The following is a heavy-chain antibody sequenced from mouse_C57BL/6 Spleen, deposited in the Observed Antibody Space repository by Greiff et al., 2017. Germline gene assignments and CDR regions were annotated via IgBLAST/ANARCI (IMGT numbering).Heavy chain of an antibody. Sequence: QVQLQQSGAELVRPGASVTLSCKASGYTFTDYEMHWVKQTPVHGLEWIGAIDPETGGTAYNQKFKGKAILTADKSSSTAYMELRSLTSEDSAVYYCTGSNHTRFAYWGQGTLVTVSA. CDR1: GYTFTDYE. D-gene: IGHD2-5*01. CDR2: IDPETGGT. J-gene: IGHJ3*01. V-gene: IGHV1-15*01. CDR3: TGSNHTRFAY.